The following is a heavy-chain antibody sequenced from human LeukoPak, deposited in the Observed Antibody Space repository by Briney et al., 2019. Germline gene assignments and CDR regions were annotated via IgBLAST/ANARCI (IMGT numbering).Heavy chain of an antibody. V-gene: IGHV1-8*01. CDR3: ARARSGSGSYYAFDY. CDR2: MNPNSGNT. D-gene: IGHD3-10*01. J-gene: IGHJ4*02. CDR1: GYTFTSYV. Sequence: ASVKVSCKASGYTFTSYVINWVRQAAGQGLEWMGWMNPNSGNTGYAQKFQGRVTMPRNTSISTAYMELSSLRSEDTAVYYCARARSGSGSYYAFDYWGQGTLVTVSS.